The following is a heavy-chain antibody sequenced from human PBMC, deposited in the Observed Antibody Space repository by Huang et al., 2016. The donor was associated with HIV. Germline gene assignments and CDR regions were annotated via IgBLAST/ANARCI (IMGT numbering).Heavy chain of an antibody. J-gene: IGHJ2*01. CDR2: INHSGGN. D-gene: IGHD1-26*01. CDR1: GGSFSGYY. CDR3: ARSGTMITRDFDL. V-gene: IGHV4-34*01. Sequence: VQLQQWGAGLLKPSETLSLTCAVYGGSFSGYYWSWIRQPPGKGLEWIAEINHSGGNYYNPSLKSRVTISVDSSKNQFSLSLRSVTAADTAVYYCARSGTMITRDFDLWGRGTLVTVSS.